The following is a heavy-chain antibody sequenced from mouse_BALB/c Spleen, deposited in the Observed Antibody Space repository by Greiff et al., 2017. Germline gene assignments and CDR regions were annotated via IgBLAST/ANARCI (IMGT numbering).Heavy chain of an antibody. J-gene: IGHJ1*01. D-gene: IGHD1-1*01. CDR3: ARGGSSCWYFDV. Sequence: EVKLMESGPGLVKPSQSLSLTCTVTGYSITSDYAWNWIRQFPGNKLEWMGYISYSGSTSYNPSLKSRISITRDTSKNQFFLQLNSVTTEDTATYYCARGGSSCWYFDVWGAGTTVTVSS. V-gene: IGHV3-2*02. CDR2: ISYSGST. CDR1: GYSITSDYA.